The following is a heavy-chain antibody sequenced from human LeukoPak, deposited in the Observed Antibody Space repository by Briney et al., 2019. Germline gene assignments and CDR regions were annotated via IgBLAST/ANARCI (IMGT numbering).Heavy chain of an antibody. CDR3: ASIGPLYGSGSYRFDYYYYGMDV. D-gene: IGHD3-10*01. CDR1: GGSFSGYY. V-gene: IGHV4-34*01. J-gene: IGHJ6*02. Sequence: SETLSLTCAVYGGSFSGYYWSWIRQPPGKGLEWIGEINHSGSTNYNPSLKSRVTISVDTSKNQFSLKLSSVTAADTAVYYCASIGPLYGSGSYRFDYYYYGMDVWGQGTTVTVSS. CDR2: INHSGST.